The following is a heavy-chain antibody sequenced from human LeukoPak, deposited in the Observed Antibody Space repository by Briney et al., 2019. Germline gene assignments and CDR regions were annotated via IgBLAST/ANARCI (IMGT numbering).Heavy chain of an antibody. J-gene: IGHJ6*02. CDR1: GGSISSGGYS. CDR3: ARGAAMEPYYYYGMDV. V-gene: IGHV4-30-2*01. D-gene: IGHD5-18*01. CDR2: IYHSGST. Sequence: SETLSLTCAVSGGSISSGGYSWSWIRQPRGKGLEWIVYIYHSGSTYYNPSLNSRLTISVDRSKNQFSLKLSSVTAADTAVYYCARGAAMEPYYYYGMDVWGQGTTVTVSS.